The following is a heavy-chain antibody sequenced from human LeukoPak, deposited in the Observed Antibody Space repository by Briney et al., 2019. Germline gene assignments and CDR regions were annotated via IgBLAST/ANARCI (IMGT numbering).Heavy chain of an antibody. CDR2: IYHSGST. V-gene: IGHV4-30-2*01. Sequence: PSQTLSLTCAVSGGSISSGGYSWSWIRQPPGKGLEWIGYIYHSGSTYYNPSLKSRVTISVDRSKNQFSLKLSAVTAADTAVYYCASVAGPADAEYFQHWGQGTLVTVSS. J-gene: IGHJ1*01. CDR1: GGSISSGGYS. D-gene: IGHD2-21*01. CDR3: ASVAGPADAEYFQH.